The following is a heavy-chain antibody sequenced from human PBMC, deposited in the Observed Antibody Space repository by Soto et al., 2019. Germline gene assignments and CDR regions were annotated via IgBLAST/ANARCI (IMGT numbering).Heavy chain of an antibody. CDR2: IKTKTDGGTT. CDR3: TTGARQQHAPGDYYYYGMDV. CDR1: RFTFSNAW. J-gene: IGHJ6*02. V-gene: IGHV3-15*01. Sequence: PGGSLRLSCAASRFTFSNAWMTWVRQAPGKGLEWVGRIKTKTDGGTTDYAAPVKGRFTISRDDSKNTLYLQMNSLKTEDTAVYYCTTGARQQHAPGDYYYYGMDVWGQGTTVTVSS. D-gene: IGHD6-13*01.